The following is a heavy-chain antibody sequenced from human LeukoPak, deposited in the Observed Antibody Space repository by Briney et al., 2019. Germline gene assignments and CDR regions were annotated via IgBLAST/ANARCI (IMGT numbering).Heavy chain of an antibody. V-gene: IGHV3-30*18. CDR2: ISYDGSYK. D-gene: IGHD6-6*01. J-gene: IGHJ6*02. Sequence: GSLRLSCAASGFTFSSYGMHWVRQAPGKGLYCVAVISYDGSYKYYADSVKGRFTISRDNSKNTLYLQMNSLRGEDTAVYYCAKDHSSSYPYYYGMDVWGQGTTVTVSS. CDR3: AKDHSSSYPYYYGMDV. CDR1: GFTFSSYG.